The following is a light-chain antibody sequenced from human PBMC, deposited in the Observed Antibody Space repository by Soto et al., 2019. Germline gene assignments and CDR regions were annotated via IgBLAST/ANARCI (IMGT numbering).Light chain of an antibody. Sequence: DIQLTQSPSFLSASVGDRVTSTCRASQGISSYLAWYQQKPGKAPKLLIYAASTLQSGVPSRFSGSGSGTEFTLTISSLQPEDFATYYCQQLNSLFTFGPGTKVDIK. CDR1: QGISSY. CDR3: QQLNSLFT. V-gene: IGKV1-9*01. J-gene: IGKJ3*01. CDR2: AAS.